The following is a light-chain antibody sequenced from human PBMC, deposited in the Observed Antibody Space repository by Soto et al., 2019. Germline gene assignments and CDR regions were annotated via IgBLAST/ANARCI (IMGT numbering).Light chain of an antibody. Sequence: DIQMTQSPSSLSASVGDSVTITCRASQSISSDLNWYQQKPGKAPKILIYAASSLQGGVPSRFSGSGSGTDFTLTISSLQTEDFATYYCQQSYSTPLSFGGGTKVEIK. CDR3: QQSYSTPLS. CDR1: QSISSD. V-gene: IGKV1-39*01. J-gene: IGKJ4*01. CDR2: AAS.